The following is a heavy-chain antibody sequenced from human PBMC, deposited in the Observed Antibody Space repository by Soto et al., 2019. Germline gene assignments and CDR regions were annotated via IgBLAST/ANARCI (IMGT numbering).Heavy chain of an antibody. CDR3: ARASGTGYYGSGSYYNTYYYGMDV. CDR2: ISAYNGNT. CDR1: GYTFTSYG. D-gene: IGHD3-10*01. Sequence: ASVKVSCKASGYTFTSYGISWVRQAPGQGLEWMGWISAYNGNTNYAQKLQGRVTMTTDTSTSTAYMELRSLRSDDTAVYYCARASGTGYYGSGSYYNTYYYGMDVWGQGTTVTVSS. J-gene: IGHJ6*02. V-gene: IGHV1-18*01.